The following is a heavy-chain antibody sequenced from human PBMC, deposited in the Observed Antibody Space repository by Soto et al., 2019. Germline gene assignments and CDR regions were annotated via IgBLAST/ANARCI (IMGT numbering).Heavy chain of an antibody. Sequence: EVQLVESGGGLVQPGGSLRLSCAASGFTFSNYWMHWVRQAPGKGLVWVSRVNGDGSSTFYADSVKGRFTISRDNAKNTVYLQMSSLRAEDTAVYYCARDNSNTVWGQGTMVTVSS. CDR3: ARDNSNTV. CDR1: GFTFSNYW. CDR2: VNGDGSST. J-gene: IGHJ3*01. V-gene: IGHV3-74*01. D-gene: IGHD1-20*01.